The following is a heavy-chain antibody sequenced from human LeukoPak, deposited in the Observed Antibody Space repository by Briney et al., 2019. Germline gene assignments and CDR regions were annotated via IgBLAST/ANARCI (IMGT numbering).Heavy chain of an antibody. D-gene: IGHD4-17*01. CDR2: IYPDESDT. CDR1: GYSFTSYW. Sequence: GESLKISCKGSGYSFTSYWIGWVRQMPGKSLERVGIIYPDESDTRYSPSFQDQVIISADKSISTAYLQWSSLKASDTAMYYCARHYPGGDYFIDYWGQGTLVTVSS. V-gene: IGHV5-51*01. J-gene: IGHJ4*02. CDR3: ARHYPGGDYFIDY.